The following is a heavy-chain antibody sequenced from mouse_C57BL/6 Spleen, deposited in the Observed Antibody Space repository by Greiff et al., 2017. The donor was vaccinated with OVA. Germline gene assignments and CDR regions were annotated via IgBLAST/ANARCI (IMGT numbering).Heavy chain of an antibody. CDR2: ISSGSSTI. V-gene: IGHV5-17*01. J-gene: IGHJ1*03. Sequence: EVQVVESGGGLVKPGGSLKLSCAASGFTFSDYGMHWVRQAPEKGLEWVAYISSGSSTIYYADTVKGRFTISRDNAKNTLFLQMTSLRSEDTAMYYCAKIYGSSYDWYFDVWGTGTTVTVSS. CDR3: AKIYGSSYDWYFDV. CDR1: GFTFSDYG. D-gene: IGHD1-1*01.